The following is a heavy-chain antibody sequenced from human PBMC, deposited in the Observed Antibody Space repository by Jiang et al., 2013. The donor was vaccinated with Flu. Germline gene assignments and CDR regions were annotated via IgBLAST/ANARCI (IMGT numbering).Heavy chain of an antibody. V-gene: IGHV3-48*01. CDR2: ISSSSTTI. Sequence: VQLLESGGGLVQPGGSLRLSCVASGFTFSTYALNWVRQAPGKGLEWVSYISSSSTTIFYADSVKGRFTISRDNARNSLHLQMNSLRAEDTAVYYCALQPIFGVDGWGPRDHGHRLL. J-gene: IGHJ6*02. CDR1: GFTFSTYA. CDR3: ALQPIFGVDG. D-gene: IGHD4-11*01.